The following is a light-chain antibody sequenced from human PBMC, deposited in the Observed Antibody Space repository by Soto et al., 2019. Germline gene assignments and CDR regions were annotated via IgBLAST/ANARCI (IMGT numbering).Light chain of an antibody. J-gene: IGKJ1*01. Sequence: DIQMTQSPSTLSASVGDRVTITCRASQSISSWLAWYQQKPGKAPKLLIYKASSLERGVPSRFSGSGSGAEFTLTISSLQPDDFATYYCQHYNSLWRFGQGTKVEIK. CDR2: KAS. CDR1: QSISSW. CDR3: QHYNSLWR. V-gene: IGKV1-5*03.